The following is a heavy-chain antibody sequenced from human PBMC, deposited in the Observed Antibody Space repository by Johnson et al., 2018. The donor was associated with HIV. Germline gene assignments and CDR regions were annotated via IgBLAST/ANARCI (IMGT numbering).Heavy chain of an antibody. CDR2: VSYDASNK. CDR3: ARDPGNGGRPFDAFDI. Sequence: QVQLVESGGGLVQPGGSLRLSCTSAFSFSGYAMHWVRQAPGKGLEWVAVVSYDASNKYYADSVKGRFTISRDNSKNTVFLQMDSLRGEDTADYYCARDPGNGGRPFDAFDIWGQGTMVTVSS. J-gene: IGHJ3*02. CDR1: AFSFSGYA. D-gene: IGHD4-23*01. V-gene: IGHV3-30*04.